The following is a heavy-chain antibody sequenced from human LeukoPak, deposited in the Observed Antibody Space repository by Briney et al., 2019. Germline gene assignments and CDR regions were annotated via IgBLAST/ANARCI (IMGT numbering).Heavy chain of an antibody. D-gene: IGHD3-22*01. CDR1: GYSFTSYW. CDR3: ARSYYYDSSGYYVIWFDP. Sequence: GESLKISCKGSGYSFTSYWIGWVRQMPGKGLEWMGIIYPGDSDTRYSPSFQGQVTISADKSISTAYLQWGSLKASDTAMYYCARSYYYDSSGYYVIWFDPWGQGTLVTVSS. V-gene: IGHV5-51*01. J-gene: IGHJ5*02. CDR2: IYPGDSDT.